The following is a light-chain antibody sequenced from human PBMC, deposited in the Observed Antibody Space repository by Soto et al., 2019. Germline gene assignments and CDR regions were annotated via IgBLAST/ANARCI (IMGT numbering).Light chain of an antibody. CDR3: TSWTTSTTMI. CDR1: RSDIGAYNF. J-gene: IGLJ2*01. V-gene: IGLV2-14*03. Sequence: QSALTQAASVSGYPGQSITISCTGTRSDIGAYNFVSWYQQHPGEVPKLILYDVNVRPSGVSNRFSGSKSGNTASLTISGLQAEDEADYYCTSWTTSTTMIFGGGTKVTVL. CDR2: DVN.